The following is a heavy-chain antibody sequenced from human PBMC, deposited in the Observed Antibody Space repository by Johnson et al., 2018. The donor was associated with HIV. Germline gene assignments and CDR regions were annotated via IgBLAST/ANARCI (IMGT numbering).Heavy chain of an antibody. J-gene: IGHJ3*02. CDR2: IAYDGANE. D-gene: IGHD2-21*02. CDR3: AMEGGWHIVVVTTIEGAFDI. V-gene: IGHV3-30-3*01. CDR1: GFTFSNYA. Sequence: VQLVESGGGVVQPGRSLRLSCVASGFTFSNYAMHWVRQAPGKGLEWVAVIAYDGANEYYADSVKGRFTISRDNAKNTRYLQMNSLRAEDTAVYYCAMEGGWHIVVVTTIEGAFDIWGQGTMVTVSS.